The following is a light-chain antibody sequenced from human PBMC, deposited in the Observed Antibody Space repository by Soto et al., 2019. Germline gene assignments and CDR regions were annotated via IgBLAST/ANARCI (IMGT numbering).Light chain of an antibody. CDR3: QQYGSSPLT. Sequence: EIVLTQSPGTLSLSPGERATLSCRASQSVRSNELAWYQQKPGQAPMLLIYGASSRATAIPDRVSGSGSGTDFTLTISRLEPDDFAVYYCQQYGSSPLTFGGGTKVEFK. CDR1: QSVRSNE. CDR2: GAS. J-gene: IGKJ4*01. V-gene: IGKV3-20*01.